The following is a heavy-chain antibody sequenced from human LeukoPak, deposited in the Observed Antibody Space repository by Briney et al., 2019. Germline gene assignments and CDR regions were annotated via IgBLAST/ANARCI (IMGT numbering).Heavy chain of an antibody. V-gene: IGHV3-30-3*01. D-gene: IGHD3-10*01. Sequence: PGGSLRLSCAASGFAFSSYAVHWVRQAPGKGLECVAVIPHDGSKKYYADFVKGRFTISRDNSKNTLYLHMNSLIPEDTAVYFCAKDWKFYYVSGSFFPDNWGQGTLVTVSS. J-gene: IGHJ4*02. CDR1: GFAFSSYA. CDR2: IPHDGSKK. CDR3: AKDWKFYYVSGSFFPDN.